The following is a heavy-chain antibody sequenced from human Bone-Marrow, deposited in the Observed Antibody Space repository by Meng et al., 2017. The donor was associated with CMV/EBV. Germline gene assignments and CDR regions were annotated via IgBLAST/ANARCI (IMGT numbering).Heavy chain of an antibody. V-gene: IGHV3-23*01. CDR1: GGSISSSSYY. CDR3: ARDTRRTYYYDSSGYYQYFQH. D-gene: IGHD3-22*01. J-gene: IGHJ1*01. Sequence: ETLSLTCTVSGGSISSSSYYWGWIRQPPGKGLEWVSAISGSGGSTYYADSVKGRFTISRDNAKNSLYLQMNSLRAEDTAVYYCARDTRRTYYYDSSGYYQYFQHWGQGTLVTVSS. CDR2: ISGSGGST.